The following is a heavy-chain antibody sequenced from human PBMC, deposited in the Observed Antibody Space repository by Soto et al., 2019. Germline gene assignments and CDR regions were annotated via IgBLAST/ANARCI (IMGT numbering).Heavy chain of an antibody. J-gene: IGHJ4*02. CDR3: STTGGY. CDR2: ISADSKGT. Sequence: GGSLRLSCASSENIFSTYNMNWIRQAPGKGLEWVSYISADSKGTYYAESVKGRFTISRDRAKNSLYLQMNSLTVEDTALYYCSTTGGYWGQGILVTVSS. CDR1: ENIFSTYN. V-gene: IGHV3-48*04. D-gene: IGHD2-8*02.